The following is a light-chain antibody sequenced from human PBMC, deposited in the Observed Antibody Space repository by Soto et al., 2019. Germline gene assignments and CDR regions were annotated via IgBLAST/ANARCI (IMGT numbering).Light chain of an antibody. J-gene: IGKJ4*01. CDR3: MQALETPLT. CDR1: QSLLHDNGFNF. CDR2: LGS. V-gene: IGKV2-28*01. Sequence: DIVMTQSPLFLSVTPGEPASISCRSSQSLLHDNGFNFLNWYLQKPGQSPQLLISLGSSRASGVPDRFSGSATGRAFTLLISRVEAEDVGVFYCMQALETPLTFGGGTKVEIK.